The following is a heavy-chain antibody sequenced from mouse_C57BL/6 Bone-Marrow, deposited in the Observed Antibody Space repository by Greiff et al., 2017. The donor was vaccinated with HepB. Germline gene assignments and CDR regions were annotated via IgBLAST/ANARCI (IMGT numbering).Heavy chain of an antibody. CDR3: ARRYYGSSFYYFDY. V-gene: IGHV1-81*01. CDR1: GYTFTSYG. CDR2: IYPRSGNT. D-gene: IGHD1-1*01. J-gene: IGHJ2*01. Sequence: VKVVESGAELARPGASVKLSCKASGYTFTSYGISWVKQRTGQGLEWIGEIYPRSGNTYYNEKFKGKATLTADKSSSTAYMELRSLTSEDSAVYFCARRYYGSSFYYFDYWGQGTTLTVSS.